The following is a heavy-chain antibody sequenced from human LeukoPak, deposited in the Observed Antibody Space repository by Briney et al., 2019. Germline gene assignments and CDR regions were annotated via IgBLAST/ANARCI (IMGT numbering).Heavy chain of an antibody. D-gene: IGHD2-2*01. CDR2: INPKSGGR. CDR3: ATGERLVPAAMWFDY. J-gene: IGHJ4*01. V-gene: IGHV1-2*02. CDR1: GYTFTDYY. Sequence: APVKPSCKASGYTFTDYYMHWVRQAPGQGLEWMGWINPKSGGRSYAQRFQGRVTMTRDTSISTAYMELSRLRSDDTAVYYCATGERLVPAAMWFDYWGQGSLVPVSS.